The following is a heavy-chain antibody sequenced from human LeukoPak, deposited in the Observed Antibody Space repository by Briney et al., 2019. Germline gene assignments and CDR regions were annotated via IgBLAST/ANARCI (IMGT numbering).Heavy chain of an antibody. CDR2: IYTSGST. Sequence: SETLSLTCTVSGGSISSGSYYWSWIRQPAGKGLEWIGRIYTSGSTNYNPSLKSRVTISVDTSKNQFSLKLSSVTAADTAVYYCARDGPSAWFGELLWWFDPWGQGTLVTVSS. CDR1: GGSISSGSYY. J-gene: IGHJ5*02. D-gene: IGHD3-10*01. V-gene: IGHV4-61*02. CDR3: ARDGPSAWFGELLWWFDP.